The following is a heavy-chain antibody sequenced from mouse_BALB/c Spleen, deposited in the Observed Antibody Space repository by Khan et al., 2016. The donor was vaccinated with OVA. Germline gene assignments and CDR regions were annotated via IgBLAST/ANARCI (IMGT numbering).Heavy chain of an antibody. CDR1: GYTFTTYW. CDR3: KRDRIDY. D-gene: IGHD2-14*01. CDR2: INPTSGYT. Sequence: QVQLKQSGAELAKPGASVKMSCKASGYTFTTYWMHWVKQRPGQGLEWIGYINPTSGYTDYNEKFKDRATLSADKSSSTAYMQLSSLTSEDSAVYYCKRDRIDYWGQGTTLPVSS. J-gene: IGHJ2*01. V-gene: IGHV1-7*01.